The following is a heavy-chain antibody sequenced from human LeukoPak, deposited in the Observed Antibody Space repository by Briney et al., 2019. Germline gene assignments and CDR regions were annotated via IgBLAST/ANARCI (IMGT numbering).Heavy chain of an antibody. CDR1: GGSFSGYY. D-gene: IGHD2-2*01. CDR3: ARSTRGISSRLYVGVAAATGQRAHFDC. V-gene: IGHV4-34*01. CDR2: INHSGST. J-gene: IGHJ4*02. Sequence: PSETLSLTCAVYGGSFSGYYWSWIRQPPGKGLEWIGEINHSGSTNYNPSLKSRVTISVDTSKNQFSLRLSSVTAADTAVYYCARSTRGISSRLYVGVAAATGQRAHFDCWGQGTLVTVSS.